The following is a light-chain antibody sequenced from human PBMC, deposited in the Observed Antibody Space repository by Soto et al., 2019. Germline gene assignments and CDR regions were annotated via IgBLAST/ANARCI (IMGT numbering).Light chain of an antibody. V-gene: IGKV1-12*01. CDR3: QQAASFPIT. CDR2: TAS. Sequence: DVQMTQSPSSVSASVGDRVTITCRASQGVSTWLAWYQQKPGKAPNXLIYTASSLQSGVPSRFSGSGSGTDFTLTINGLQPEDFATYYCQQAASFPITFGQGTRLEIK. CDR1: QGVSTW. J-gene: IGKJ5*01.